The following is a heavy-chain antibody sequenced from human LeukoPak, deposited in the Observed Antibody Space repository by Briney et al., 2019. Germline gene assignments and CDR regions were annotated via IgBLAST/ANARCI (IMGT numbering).Heavy chain of an antibody. J-gene: IGHJ6*02. V-gene: IGHV6-1*01. CDR3: ARATTMVRGVSMDV. CDR2: TYYSSKWYN. Sequence: PSQTLSLTCAISGDSFSSNSTAWNWIRQSPARGLEWLGRTYYSSKWYNDYAVSVKSRITIDPDTSKNQLFLQLNSVTPEDTAVYYCARATTMVRGVSMDVWGQGTTVTVSS. CDR1: GDSFSSNSTA. D-gene: IGHD3-10*01.